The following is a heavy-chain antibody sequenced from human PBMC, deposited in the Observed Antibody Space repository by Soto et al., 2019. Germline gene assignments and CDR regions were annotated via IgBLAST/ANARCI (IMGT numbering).Heavy chain of an antibody. V-gene: IGHV1-69*13. Sequence: ASVKVSCKASGGTFSSYAISCVRQAPGQGLEWMGGIIPIFGTANYAQKFQGRVTITADESTSTAYMELSSLRSEDTAVYYCARGSPMVRNAFDIWGQGTMVTVSS. J-gene: IGHJ3*02. CDR3: ARGSPMVRNAFDI. D-gene: IGHD5-18*01. CDR2: IIPIFGTA. CDR1: GGTFSSYA.